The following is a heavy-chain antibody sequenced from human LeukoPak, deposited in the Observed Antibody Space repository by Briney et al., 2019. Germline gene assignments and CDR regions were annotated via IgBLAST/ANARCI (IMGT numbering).Heavy chain of an antibody. J-gene: IGHJ3*02. D-gene: IGHD3-3*01. CDR2: IDPEGNT. CDR1: GLTFSTYW. CDR3: AIFRHTDI. V-gene: IGHV3-74*01. Sequence: HSGGSLRLSCAASGLTFSTYWMHWVRQAPGKGLVLVSRIDPEGNTVYVDSVRGRFTVSRDNAKNTLYLQMNSLRVEDTAVYYCAIFRHTDIWGQGTTVTVSP.